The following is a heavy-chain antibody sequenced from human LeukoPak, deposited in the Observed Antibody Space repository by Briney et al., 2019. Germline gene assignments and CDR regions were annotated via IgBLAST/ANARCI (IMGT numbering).Heavy chain of an antibody. D-gene: IGHD5-18*01. J-gene: IGHJ4*02. Sequence: QPGGSLRLSCAASGFTFISYWMHWVRQAPGKGLVWVSRINGYGSSTDFADSVKGRFTISRDNAKNTLYLQMNSLRAEDTAVYYCARDAPGNTALDYWGQGTLVTVSP. CDR2: INGYGSST. V-gene: IGHV3-74*01. CDR3: ARDAPGNTALDY. CDR1: GFTFISYW.